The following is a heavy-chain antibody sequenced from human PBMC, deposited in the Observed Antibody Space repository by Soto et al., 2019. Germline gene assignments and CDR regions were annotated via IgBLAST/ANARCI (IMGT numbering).Heavy chain of an antibody. D-gene: IGHD3-3*01. V-gene: IGHV1-2*04. CDR3: ARNRGVTIFGVVQDAFDI. CDR2: INPNSGGT. J-gene: IGHJ3*02. Sequence: ASVKVSCKASGYTFTGYYMHWVRQAPGQGLEWMGWINPNSGGTNYAQKFQGWVTMTRDTSISTAYMELSRLRSDDTAVYYCARNRGVTIFGVVQDAFDIWGQGTMVTVSS. CDR1: GYTFTGYY.